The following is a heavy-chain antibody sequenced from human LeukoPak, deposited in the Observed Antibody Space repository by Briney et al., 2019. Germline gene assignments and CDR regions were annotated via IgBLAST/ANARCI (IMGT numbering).Heavy chain of an antibody. CDR3: AKDLRSYYFDSSGFYYGVAHFDY. CDR1: GFTFSNYA. J-gene: IGHJ4*02. V-gene: IGHV3-23*01. Sequence: GGSLRLSCAASGFTFSNYAMSWVRQAPGKGLEWVSGISGGGGSTYCADPVKGRFTISRDNSKNTLYLQMNSLRVEDTAVYYCAKDLRSYYFDSSGFYYGVAHFDYWGQGTLVTVSS. D-gene: IGHD3-22*01. CDR2: ISGGGGST.